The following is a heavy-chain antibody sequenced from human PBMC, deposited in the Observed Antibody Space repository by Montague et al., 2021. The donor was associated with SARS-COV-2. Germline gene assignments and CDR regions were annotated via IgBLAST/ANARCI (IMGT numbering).Heavy chain of an antibody. J-gene: IGHJ4*02. CDR2: INYSGST. V-gene: IGHV4-59*02. CDR3: ARAPIYRSSWYAYFDY. Sequence: SETLSLTCTVSGDSVSTYYWSWIRQPPGKGLEWIGYINYSGSTHXNPSLQSRVTLSKDTSKNQFSLRLTSVTAADTAMYFCARAPIYRSSWYAYFDYWGQGTLVTVSS. CDR1: GDSVSTYY. D-gene: IGHD6-13*01.